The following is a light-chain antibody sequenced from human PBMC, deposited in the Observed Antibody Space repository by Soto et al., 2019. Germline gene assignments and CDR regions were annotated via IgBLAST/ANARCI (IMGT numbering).Light chain of an antibody. CDR3: CSYAGSYTLL. Sequence: QSALTQPASVSGSPGQSITISCTGTSSDLAIYNYVSWYQQQPGKAPKLMIYQVTNRPSGVPDRFSGSKSGNTASLTISGLQAEDEADYYCCSYAGSYTLLFGGGTKVTVL. J-gene: IGLJ2*01. CDR2: QVT. V-gene: IGLV2-11*01. CDR1: SSDLAIYNY.